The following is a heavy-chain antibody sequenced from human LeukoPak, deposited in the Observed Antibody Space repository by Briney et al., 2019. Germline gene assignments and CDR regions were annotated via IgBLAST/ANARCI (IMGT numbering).Heavy chain of an antibody. CDR1: GFTFSSYW. V-gene: IGHV3-74*01. CDR3: GRDVWGDRDGYFDF. CDR2: IKSDGRST. J-gene: IGHJ4*02. Sequence: GGSLRLSCAASGFTFSSYWMHWVRQAPGKGLLWVSRIKSDGRSTSYAESVKGQFTISRDNAKNTLYLQMNSLRAEDTAVYYCGRDVWGDRDGYFDFWGQGTLVTISS. D-gene: IGHD2-21*01.